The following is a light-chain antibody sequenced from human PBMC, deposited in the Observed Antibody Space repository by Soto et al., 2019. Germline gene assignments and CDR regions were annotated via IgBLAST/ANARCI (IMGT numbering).Light chain of an antibody. Sequence: QSVLTQPASVSGSPGQSITISCTGTSSDVGGYNYVSWYQQHPGKAPKLMISEVSNRPSGVSNRFSGSKSGNTASLTISGRQAEDEAVYYGSAYTSSRTLVVFGGGTKLPV. J-gene: IGLJ2*01. CDR2: EVS. V-gene: IGLV2-14*01. CDR1: SSDVGGYNY. CDR3: SAYTSSRTLVV.